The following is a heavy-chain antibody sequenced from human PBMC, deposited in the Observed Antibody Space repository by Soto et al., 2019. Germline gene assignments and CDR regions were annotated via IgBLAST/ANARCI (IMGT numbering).Heavy chain of an antibody. Sequence: QIQLVQSGAEMKKPGASVTVSCKASGYTYSDYGIAWVRQAPGQGLEFMGWVNGYNGNTNYAQKFRGRVSMTTDTSTTTASMELRRLTSDDTAIYYCARGASPVHFDYWGQGTQVTVSS. CDR3: ARGASPVHFDY. J-gene: IGHJ4*02. CDR2: VNGYNGNT. V-gene: IGHV1-18*01. CDR1: GYTYSDYG.